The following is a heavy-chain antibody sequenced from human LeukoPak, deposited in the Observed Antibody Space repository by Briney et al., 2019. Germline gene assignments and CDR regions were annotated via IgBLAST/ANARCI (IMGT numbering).Heavy chain of an antibody. CDR1: GYILTELS. Sequence: ASVKVSCKVSGYILTELSMHWVRQAPGKGLEWMGGFDPEDGETIYAQKYQGRVAMTEDTSTDTAYMELSSLRSEDTAVYYCATDSPITTSGDYYYMDVWGKGTTVTVSS. V-gene: IGHV1-24*01. J-gene: IGHJ6*03. D-gene: IGHD3-22*01. CDR2: FDPEDGET. CDR3: ATDSPITTSGDYYYMDV.